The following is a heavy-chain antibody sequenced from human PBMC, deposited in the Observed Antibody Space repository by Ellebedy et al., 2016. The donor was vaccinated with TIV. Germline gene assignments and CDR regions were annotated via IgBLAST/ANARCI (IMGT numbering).Heavy chain of an antibody. Sequence: GGSLRLSCAASGFNFRSYWMTWVRQAPGKGLEWVAKIRQEGDEIYYVESVKGRFTISRDNANTSLFLQMNSLRVEETAVYYCARRASYGDYAVQVNPWFDPWGQGTLVTVSS. CDR1: GFNFRSYW. CDR2: IRQEGDEI. J-gene: IGHJ5*02. CDR3: ARRASYGDYAVQVNPWFDP. D-gene: IGHD4-17*01. V-gene: IGHV3-7*01.